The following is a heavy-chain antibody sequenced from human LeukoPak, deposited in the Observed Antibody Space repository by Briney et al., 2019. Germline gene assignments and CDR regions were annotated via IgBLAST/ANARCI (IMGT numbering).Heavy chain of an antibody. CDR2: IYSGGGT. CDR3: ARYPYSTSSWSDP. J-gene: IGHJ5*02. D-gene: IGHD6-6*01. CDR1: GLTVSSDY. Sequence: GGSLTLSCAASGLTVSSDYMSWVRQAPGKGLEWVSVIYSGGGTYYADSVRGRFTISRDNSKNTLYLQLNSLRAEDTAVYYCARYPYSTSSWSDPWGQGTLLTVSS. V-gene: IGHV3-66*01.